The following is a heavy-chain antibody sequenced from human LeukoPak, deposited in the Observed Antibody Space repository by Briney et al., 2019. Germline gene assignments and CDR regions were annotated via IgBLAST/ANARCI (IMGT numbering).Heavy chain of an antibody. J-gene: IGHJ4*02. CDR1: EFTFSSYS. CDR3: ARGSYASGSYTFDY. Sequence: GGSLRLSCAASEFTFSSYSMNWVRQAPGKGLECVSSISSSSSYIYYADSVKGRFTISRDNAKNSLYLQMDSLRAEDTAVYFCARGSYASGSYTFDYWGQGTLVTVSS. D-gene: IGHD3-10*01. CDR2: ISSSSSYI. V-gene: IGHV3-21*01.